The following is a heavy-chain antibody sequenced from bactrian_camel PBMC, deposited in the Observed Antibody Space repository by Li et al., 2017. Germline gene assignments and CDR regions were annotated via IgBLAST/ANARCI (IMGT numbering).Heavy chain of an antibody. CDR1: VNSNNLNC. CDR2: ITRIHGGT. D-gene: IGHD7*01. Sequence: QLVESGGGLVQAGGSLNLSCAATVNSNNLNCMGWFRQAPGKEREGVASITRIHGGTAYADSVKGRFIISRDNTKNTWYLQMNILKPEDTAMYYCAAVVGCSTAPWLRDPGQRQGPIYWGQGTQVTV. CDR3: AAVVGCSTAPWLRDPGQRQGPIY. V-gene: IGHV3S68*01. J-gene: IGHJ4*01.